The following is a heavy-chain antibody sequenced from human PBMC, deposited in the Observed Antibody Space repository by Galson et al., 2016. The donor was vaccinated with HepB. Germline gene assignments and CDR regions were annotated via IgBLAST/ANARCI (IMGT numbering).Heavy chain of an antibody. D-gene: IGHD2-15*01. J-gene: IGHJ4*02. Sequence: LSLTCTVSSGPITSDGYYWGWVRQPPGKGLEWIGSIFYTGDSYYNPSLDSRVTISVDTSKSLFSLRLRSVAAADTAVYFCARQCGWSRARYFFDYWAQGTLVTVSS. CDR2: IFYTGDS. CDR3: ARQCGWSRARYFFDY. V-gene: IGHV4-39*01. CDR1: SGPITSDGYY.